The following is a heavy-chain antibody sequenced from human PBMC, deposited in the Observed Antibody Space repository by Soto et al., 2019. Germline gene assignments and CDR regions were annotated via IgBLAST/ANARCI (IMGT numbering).Heavy chain of an antibody. CDR1: GDPITNSY. CDR3: ARDDYKDGGNNWFDT. Sequence: PSETLSFPCTASGDPITNSYWRGIRQSAGKGLKWIVRMYTTESTNYSLSFKSRVTMSVDTSKNQFSLKLNAETAADTAVYYSARDDYKDGGNNWFDTWGQGTLVTVSS. CDR2: MYTTEST. V-gene: IGHV4-4*07. D-gene: IGHD3-16*01. J-gene: IGHJ5*01.